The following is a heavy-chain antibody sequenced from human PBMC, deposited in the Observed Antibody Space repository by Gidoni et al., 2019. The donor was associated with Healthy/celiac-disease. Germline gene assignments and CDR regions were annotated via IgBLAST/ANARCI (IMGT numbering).Heavy chain of an antibody. CDR1: GYTFTSYG. V-gene: IGHV1-18*04. CDR2: ISAYNGNT. CDR3: ARPPDYGDYHGLFDY. Sequence: QVQLVQSGAEVKKPGASVTVSCKASGYTFTSYGISWVRQAPGQGLEWMGWISAYNGNTNYAQKLQGRVTMTTDTSTSTAYMELRSLRSDDTAVYYCARPPDYGDYHGLFDYWGQGTLVTVSS. D-gene: IGHD4-17*01. J-gene: IGHJ4*02.